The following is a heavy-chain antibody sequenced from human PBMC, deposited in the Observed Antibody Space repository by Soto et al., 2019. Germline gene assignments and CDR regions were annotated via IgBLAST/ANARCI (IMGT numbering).Heavy chain of an antibody. CDR2: ISGSGGST. CDR3: AKVITGYSSSWYVGDAFDI. Sequence: PGGSMRLSCTASGFTFSSYAMSWVRQTPGKGLEWVSAISGSGGSTYYADSVKGRFTISRDNSKNTLYLQMNSLRAEDTAVYHCAKVITGYSSSWYVGDAFDIWGQGTMVTVSS. V-gene: IGHV3-23*01. J-gene: IGHJ3*02. D-gene: IGHD6-13*01. CDR1: GFTFSSYA.